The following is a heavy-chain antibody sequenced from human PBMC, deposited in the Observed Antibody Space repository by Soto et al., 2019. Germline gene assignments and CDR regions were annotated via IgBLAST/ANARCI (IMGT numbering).Heavy chain of an antibody. CDR2: ISAYNGNT. CDR1: GYTLTSYG. V-gene: IGHV1-18*01. J-gene: IGHJ6*02. CDR3: AREDYDFWSGYYRQGYYYYGMDV. D-gene: IGHD3-3*01. Sequence: QVQLVQSGAEVKKPGASVKVSCKASGYTLTSYGISWVRQAPGQGLEWMGWISAYNGNTNYAQKLQGRVTMTTDTSTSTAYMELRSLRSDDTAVYYCAREDYDFWSGYYRQGYYYYGMDVWGQGTTVTVSS.